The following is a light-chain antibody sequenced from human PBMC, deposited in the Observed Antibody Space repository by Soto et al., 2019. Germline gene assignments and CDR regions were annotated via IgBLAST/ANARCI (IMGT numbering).Light chain of an antibody. J-gene: IGLJ1*01. Sequence: QSALTQPPSASGSPGQSVAISCTGTSSDVGAYNYVAWDQQHPGKLPKLMIYEFSKRPSGGPDRFSGSKSGNTASLTVSGLQADDEADYYCGSYAGSDVFVFGTGTKVTVL. CDR2: EFS. CDR3: GSYAGSDVFV. V-gene: IGLV2-8*01. CDR1: SSDVGAYNY.